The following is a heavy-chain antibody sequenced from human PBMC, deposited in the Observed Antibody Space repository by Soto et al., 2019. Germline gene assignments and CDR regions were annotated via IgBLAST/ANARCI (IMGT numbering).Heavy chain of an antibody. CDR1: GFTFSSYD. V-gene: IGHV3-30*18. J-gene: IGHJ6*02. CDR2: ICYEGLNT. CDR3: AKLIYPLKSSGLDV. Sequence: QVQLVQSGGGVVQPGMSLRLSCATSGFTFSSYDMQWVRHAPGKGLEWVALICYEGLNTYYAESVRGRFIISRDNSKNILYLQWHSLSPDYSAVYYCAKLIYPLKSSGLDVWGQGAAVIVSS.